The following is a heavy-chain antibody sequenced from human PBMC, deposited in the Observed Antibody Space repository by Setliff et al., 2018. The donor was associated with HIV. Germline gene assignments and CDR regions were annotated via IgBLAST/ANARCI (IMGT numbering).Heavy chain of an antibody. J-gene: IGHJ4*02. Sequence: SETLSLTCTVSGGSISSYYWSWIRQPPGKGLEWIGYLYYSGSTNYNPSLKSRVTISIDMSKNQFSLKVHSVTAADTAMYYCARGSHGTSWTDYWGQGTLVTVSS. CDR3: ARGSHGTSWTDY. CDR2: LYYSGST. D-gene: IGHD6-13*01. V-gene: IGHV4-59*12. CDR1: GGSISSYY.